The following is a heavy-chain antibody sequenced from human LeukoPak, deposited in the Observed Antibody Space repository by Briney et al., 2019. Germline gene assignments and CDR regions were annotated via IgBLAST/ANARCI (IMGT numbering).Heavy chain of an antibody. V-gene: IGHV3-7*03. CDR3: ARDSTWQLDY. J-gene: IGHJ4*02. CDR2: IKEDGSVK. Sequence: GGSLRLSCAASGFTFSSYGMHWVRQPPGKGLEWVANIKEDGSVKYYVDSVKGRFTISRDNTKNALYLQMNSLRADDTAVYFCARDSTWQLDYWGQGTLITVSS. D-gene: IGHD5-12*01. CDR1: GFTFSSYG.